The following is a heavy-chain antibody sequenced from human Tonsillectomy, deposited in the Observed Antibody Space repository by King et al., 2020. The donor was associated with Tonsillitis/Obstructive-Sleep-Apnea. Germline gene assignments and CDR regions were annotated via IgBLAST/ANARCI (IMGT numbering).Heavy chain of an antibody. Sequence: QLVQSGGGVVQPGRSLRLPCAASGFTFSYYAMHWVRQAPGKGLEWVAVMSYDGSNKYYADSVKGRFTISRDNSKNTLYLQMDSLRAEDTAVYYCARAAPQEDDCWSGYYFDYWGQGTLLTVSS. CDR3: ARAAPQEDDCWSGYYFDY. D-gene: IGHD3-3*01. V-gene: IGHV3-30*04. CDR1: GFTFSYYA. CDR2: MSYDGSNK. J-gene: IGHJ4*02.